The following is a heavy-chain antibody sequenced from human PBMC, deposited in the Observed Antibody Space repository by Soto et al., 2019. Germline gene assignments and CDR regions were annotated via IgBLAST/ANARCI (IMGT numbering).Heavy chain of an antibody. CDR3: AKGVETRIWFGEFGGAFDI. CDR2: IRSKANSYAT. D-gene: IGHD3-10*01. CDR1: GFTFSGSA. Sequence: GGSLRLSCAASGFTFSGSAMHWVRQASGKGLEWVGRIRSKANSYATAYAASVKGRFTISRDDSKNTLYLQMNSLRAEDTAVYYCAKGVETRIWFGEFGGAFDIWGQGTMVTVSS. V-gene: IGHV3-73*01. J-gene: IGHJ3*02.